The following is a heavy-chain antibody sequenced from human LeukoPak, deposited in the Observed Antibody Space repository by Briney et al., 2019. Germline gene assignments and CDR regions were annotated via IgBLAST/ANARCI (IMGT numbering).Heavy chain of an antibody. D-gene: IGHD3-22*01. CDR2: IRNKANSYTT. Sequence: GGSLRLSCAASGFTFSSYEMNWVRQAPGKGLEWVGRIRNKANSYTTEYGASVKGRFIISRDDSKNSLYLQMNSLKTEDTAVYYCTRSESSGYGPVDYWGQGTLVTVSS. V-gene: IGHV3-72*01. CDR3: TRSESSGYGPVDY. J-gene: IGHJ4*02. CDR1: GFTFSSYE.